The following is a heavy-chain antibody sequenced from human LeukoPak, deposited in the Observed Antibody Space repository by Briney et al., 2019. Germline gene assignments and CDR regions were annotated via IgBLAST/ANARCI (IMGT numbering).Heavy chain of an antibody. J-gene: IGHJ4*02. Sequence: SETLSDTCTVSGGSMSTFCWSWIRQSPGKGLEWIGSVYYSERTNYSPSLKSRVRKSVDTPKNQFSLKPSSVTAADTAVYYCAKGKDYYNSSGYLNYWGQGTLVTVSS. CDR3: AKGKDYYNSSGYLNY. D-gene: IGHD3-22*01. CDR1: GGSMSTFC. CDR2: VYYSERT. V-gene: IGHV4-59*08.